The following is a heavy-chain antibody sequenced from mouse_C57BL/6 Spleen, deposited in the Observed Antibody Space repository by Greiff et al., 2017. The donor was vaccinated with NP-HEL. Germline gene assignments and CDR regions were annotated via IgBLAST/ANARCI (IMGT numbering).Heavy chain of an antibody. V-gene: IGHV14-1*01. Sequence: VQLKQSGAELVRPGASVKLSCTASGFNIKDYYMHWVKQRPEQGLEWIGRIDPEDGDTEYAPKFQGKATMTADTSSNTAYLQLSSLTSEDTAVYYCTPYDGYYEGAMDYWGQGTSVTVSS. CDR2: IDPEDGDT. CDR1: GFNIKDYY. CDR3: TPYDGYYEGAMDY. J-gene: IGHJ4*01. D-gene: IGHD2-3*01.